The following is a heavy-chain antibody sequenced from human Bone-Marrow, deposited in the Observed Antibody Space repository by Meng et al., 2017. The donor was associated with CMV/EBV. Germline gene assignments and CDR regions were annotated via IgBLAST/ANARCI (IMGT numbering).Heavy chain of an antibody. D-gene: IGHD6-13*01. V-gene: IGHV4-39*07. CDR3: ARDGLGGSWHY. CDR2: IYYSGST. Sequence: LQLQESGPGLVKPSETLSLTCTVSGGSISSSSYYWGWIRQPPGKGLEWIGSIYYSGSTYYNPSLKSRVTISVDTSKNQFSLKLSSVTAADTAVYYCARDGLGGSWHYWGQGTLVTVSS. CDR1: GGSISSSSYY. J-gene: IGHJ4*02.